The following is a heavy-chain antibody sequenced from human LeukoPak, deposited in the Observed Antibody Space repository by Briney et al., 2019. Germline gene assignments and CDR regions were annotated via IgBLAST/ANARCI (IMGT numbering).Heavy chain of an antibody. V-gene: IGHV3-23*01. Sequence: GGSLRLSCAASGFTFSSYAMSWVRQAPGKGLEWVSAISGSGGSTYYADPVKGRFTISRDNSKNTLYLQMNSLRAEDTAVYYCAREETGGSGYFDYWGQGTLVTVSS. D-gene: IGHD2-15*01. CDR2: ISGSGGST. J-gene: IGHJ4*02. CDR3: AREETGGSGYFDY. CDR1: GFTFSSYA.